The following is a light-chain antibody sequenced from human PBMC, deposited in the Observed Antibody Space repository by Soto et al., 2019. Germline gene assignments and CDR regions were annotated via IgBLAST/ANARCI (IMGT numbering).Light chain of an antibody. Sequence: QSALTQPPSASGSPGQSVTISCTGTSNDVCAYNFVSWYQQHPGKAPKLMIYDVSKRPSGVPDRFSGSKSGNTASLTVSGLQAEDEADYYCFSYAGSNIYVFGTGTKVTVL. CDR3: FSYAGSNIYV. J-gene: IGLJ1*01. V-gene: IGLV2-8*01. CDR2: DVS. CDR1: SNDVCAYNF.